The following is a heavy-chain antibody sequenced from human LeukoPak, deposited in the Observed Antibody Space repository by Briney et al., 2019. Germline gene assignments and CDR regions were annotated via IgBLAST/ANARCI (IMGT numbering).Heavy chain of an antibody. V-gene: IGHV3-21*01. Sequence: GGSLRLSCAASGFTFSSYWMTWVRQAPGKGLEWVSSISSSSSYIYYADSVKGRFTISRDNAKNSLYLQMNSLRAEDTAVYYCARDRGRFLEPEDYFDYWGQGTLVTVSS. CDR2: ISSSSSYI. D-gene: IGHD3-3*01. CDR1: GFTFSSYW. CDR3: ARDRGRFLEPEDYFDY. J-gene: IGHJ4*02.